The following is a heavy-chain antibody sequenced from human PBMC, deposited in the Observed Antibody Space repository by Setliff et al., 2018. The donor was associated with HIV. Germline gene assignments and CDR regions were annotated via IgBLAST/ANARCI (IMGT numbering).Heavy chain of an antibody. CDR2: IYPGDEFNF. CDR3: ARHVTTVATSWFDP. J-gene: IGHJ5*02. CDR1: GYSFTDYW. Sequence: PGESLKISCKGSGYSFTDYWIGWVRQMPGKGLEWVGFIYPGDEFNFRYSPSFQGQVTISVDRSISTAYLQWRTLKASDSGMYYCARHVTTVATSWFDPWGQGTLVTVSS. D-gene: IGHD2-2*01. V-gene: IGHV5-51*01.